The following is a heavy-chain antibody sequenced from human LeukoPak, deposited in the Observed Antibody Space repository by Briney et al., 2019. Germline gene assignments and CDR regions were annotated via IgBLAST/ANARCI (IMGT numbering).Heavy chain of an antibody. V-gene: IGHV3-11*01. J-gene: IGHJ6*02. CDR2: ISSSGSTI. CDR1: GFTFSDYY. CDR3: ARDGYSSGWGTYYYYGMDV. Sequence: GRSLRLSCAASGFTFSDYYMSWIRQAPGKGLEWVSYISSSGSTIYYADSVKGRFTISRDNAKNSLYLQMNSLRAEDTAVYYCARDGYSSGWGTYYYYGMDVWDQGTTVTVSS. D-gene: IGHD6-19*01.